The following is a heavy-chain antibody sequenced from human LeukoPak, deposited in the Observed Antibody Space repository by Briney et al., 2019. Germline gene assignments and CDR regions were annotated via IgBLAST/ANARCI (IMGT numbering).Heavy chain of an antibody. CDR3: AKGPGDSGYSWGIDY. J-gene: IGHJ4*02. CDR1: GFTFSTNA. V-gene: IGHV3-23*01. Sequence: GGSLRLSCLTSGFTFSTNAMSWVRQAPGKGLEWISGISGSGASTYYADSVTGRFTISRDNSKNTLYLQMNSLRAEDTAVYYCAKGPGDSGYSWGIDYWGQGTLVTVSS. D-gene: IGHD5-12*01. CDR2: ISGSGAST.